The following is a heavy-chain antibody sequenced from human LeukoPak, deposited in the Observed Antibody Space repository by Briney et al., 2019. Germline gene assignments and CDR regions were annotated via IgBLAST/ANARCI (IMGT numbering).Heavy chain of an antibody. CDR3: ASGSGSYRTPYYYMDV. D-gene: IGHD3-10*01. CDR1: GFTVSSNY. V-gene: IGHV3-53*01. CDR2: IYSGGST. J-gene: IGHJ6*03. Sequence: QPGGSLRLSCVASGFTVSSNYMSWVRQAPGKGLEWVSVIYSGGSTYYADSVKGRFTISRDNSKNTLYLQMNSLRAEDTAAYYCASGSGSYRTPYYYMDVWGTGTTVTVSS.